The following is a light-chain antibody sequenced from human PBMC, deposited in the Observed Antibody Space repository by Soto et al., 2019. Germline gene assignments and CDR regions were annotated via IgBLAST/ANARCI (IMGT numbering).Light chain of an antibody. Sequence: DIQMTQSPSTLSASVGDRVTITCRAGQSISNWLAWYQQKPGKAPNLLIYDASSLESGVPSRFSGSGSGTEFTLTISSLQPDDFATYYCQQYDTFSTFGQGTKVDIK. CDR1: QSISNW. CDR3: QQYDTFST. V-gene: IGKV1-5*01. CDR2: DAS. J-gene: IGKJ1*01.